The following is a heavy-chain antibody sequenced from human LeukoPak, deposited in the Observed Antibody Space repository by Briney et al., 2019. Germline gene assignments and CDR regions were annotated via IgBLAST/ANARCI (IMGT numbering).Heavy chain of an antibody. Sequence: ASVKVSCKASGGTFSSYAISWVRQAPGQGLEWMGRIIPILGIANYAQKFQGRVTITADKSTSTAYMELSSLRSEDTAVYYCASLPGDILTPPQPYNRRVIYFDYWGQGTLVTVSS. D-gene: IGHD3-9*01. CDR1: GGTFSSYA. J-gene: IGHJ4*02. V-gene: IGHV1-69*04. CDR3: ASLPGDILTPPQPYNRRVIYFDY. CDR2: IIPILGIA.